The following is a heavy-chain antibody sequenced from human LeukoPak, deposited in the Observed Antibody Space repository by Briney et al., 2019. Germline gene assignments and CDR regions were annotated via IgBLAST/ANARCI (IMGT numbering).Heavy chain of an antibody. V-gene: IGHV1-18*01. Sequence: VASVKVSYKASGYTFTSYGISWVRQAPGQGLEWMGWISAYNGNTNYAQKLQGRVTMTTDTSTSTAYMELRSLRSDDTAVYYCASARAGYFDWLLNYWGQGTLVTVSS. D-gene: IGHD3-9*01. CDR2: ISAYNGNT. J-gene: IGHJ4*02. CDR1: GYTFTSYG. CDR3: ASARAGYFDWLLNY.